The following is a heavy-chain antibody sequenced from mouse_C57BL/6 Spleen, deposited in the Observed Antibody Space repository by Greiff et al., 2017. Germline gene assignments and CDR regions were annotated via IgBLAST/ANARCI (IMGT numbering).Heavy chain of an antibody. J-gene: IGHJ3*01. D-gene: IGHD3-3*01. CDR1: GYTFTSYG. CDR3: AREGGGREAWFAY. V-gene: IGHV1-81*01. Sequence: QVQLQQSGAELARPGASVKLSCKASGYTFTSYGISWVKQRTGQGLEWIGEIYPRSGNTYYNEKFKGKATLTADKSSSPAYMELRSLTSEDSAVYVWAREGGGREAWFAYWGQGTLVTVSA. CDR2: IYPRSGNT.